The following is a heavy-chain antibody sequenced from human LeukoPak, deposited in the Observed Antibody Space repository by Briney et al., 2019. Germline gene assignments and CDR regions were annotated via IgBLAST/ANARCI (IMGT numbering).Heavy chain of an antibody. J-gene: IGHJ1*01. V-gene: IGHV3-20*04. Sequence: GGSLRLSCAASGFTFDDYAMHWVRQGPGKGLEWVSGISLNDGSTGYADSVKGRFTISRDNAKNSLYLQMNSLRVEDTALYYCARGITMFQHWGQGALVTVSS. D-gene: IGHD3-10*01. CDR2: ISLNDGST. CDR1: GFTFDDYA. CDR3: ARGITMFQH.